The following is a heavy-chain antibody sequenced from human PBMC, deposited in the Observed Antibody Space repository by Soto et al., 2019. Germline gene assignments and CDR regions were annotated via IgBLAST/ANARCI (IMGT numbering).Heavy chain of an antibody. CDR1: GYSFTRYW. CDR2: IGPSDSYT. J-gene: IGHJ3*02. D-gene: IGHD5-18*01. CDR3: ARQGRELWSRRGAFDI. V-gene: IGHV5-10-1*01. Sequence: PGESLKISCKGSGYSFTRYWISWVRQMPGKGLEWMGRIGPSDSYTNYSPSFQGHVTISADKSISTAYLQWSSLKASDTAMYYCARQGRELWSRRGAFDIWGQGTMVTVSS.